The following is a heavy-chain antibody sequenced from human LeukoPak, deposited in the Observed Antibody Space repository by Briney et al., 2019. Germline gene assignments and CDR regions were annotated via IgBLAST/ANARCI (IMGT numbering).Heavy chain of an antibody. J-gene: IGHJ4*02. V-gene: IGHV3-30*02. CDR2: IRYDGSSK. Sequence: QAGGSLRLSCEASGFTFSSYGMHWVRQAPGKGLEWVAFIRYDGSSKYYADSVKGRFTISRDYFKNTLYLQMNSLRTEDTAVYYCARESESYDSSGSTFNYWGQGTLVTVSS. CDR3: ARESESYDSSGSTFNY. CDR1: GFTFSSYG. D-gene: IGHD3-22*01.